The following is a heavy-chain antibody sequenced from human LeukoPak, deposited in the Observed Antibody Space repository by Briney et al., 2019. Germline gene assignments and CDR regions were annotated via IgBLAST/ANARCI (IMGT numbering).Heavy chain of an antibody. D-gene: IGHD3-16*01. CDR1: GGSISSSTYY. J-gene: IGHJ4*02. CDR3: GRSAGFVHFDH. Sequence: SETLSLTCTVSGGSISSSTYYWGWVRQPPGKGLEWIGNIYYSGSTYYNPSVKSRVTISVDTSKNQFSLMVRSVTAADTAVYYCGRSAGFVHFDHWGQGTLVTVTS. CDR2: IYYSGST. V-gene: IGHV4-39*07.